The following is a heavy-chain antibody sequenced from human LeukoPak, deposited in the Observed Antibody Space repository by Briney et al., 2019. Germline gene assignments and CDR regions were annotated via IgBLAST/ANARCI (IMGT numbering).Heavy chain of an antibody. D-gene: IGHD4-17*01. V-gene: IGHV3-74*01. CDR3: AKDLVGDYVDWYFDL. CDR2: INSDGSST. CDR1: GFTFSSYW. Sequence: GGSLRLSCAASGFTFSSYWMHWVRQAPGKGLVWVSRINSDGSSTSYADSVKGRFTISRDNTKNTLYLQMNSLRAEDTAVYYCAKDLVGDYVDWYFDLWGRGTLVTVSS. J-gene: IGHJ2*01.